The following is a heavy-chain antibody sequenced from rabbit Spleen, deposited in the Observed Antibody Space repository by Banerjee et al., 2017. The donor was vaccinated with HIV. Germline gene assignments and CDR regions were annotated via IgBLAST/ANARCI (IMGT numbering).Heavy chain of an antibody. CDR2: IDPVFGSA. CDR3: ARGGGL. CDR1: GFSFSNKV. Sequence: QEQVVESGGGLVKPEGSLTLTCTASGFSFSNKVVMCWVRQAPGKGLEWIGYIDPVFGSAYYASWVNGRFSISRENTQNTVSLQLNSLTAADTATYFCARGGGLWGPGTLVTVS. V-gene: IGHV1S47*01. J-gene: IGHJ4*01.